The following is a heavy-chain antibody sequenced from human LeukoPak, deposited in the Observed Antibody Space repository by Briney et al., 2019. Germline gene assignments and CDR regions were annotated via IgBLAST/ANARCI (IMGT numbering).Heavy chain of an antibody. CDR3: ASRVITNPW. V-gene: IGHV4-38-2*01. J-gene: IGHJ4*02. CDR2: IYRTGNT. CDR1: GYSISTAYY. Sequence: PSETLSLTCAVSGYSISTAYYWGWIRQPSGKGLEWIGSIYRTGNTHYNPSLKDRVTLSVDTSKNQFSLNLRSMTAADTAVSYCASRVITNPWWGRGTLVTVSS. D-gene: IGHD1-1*01.